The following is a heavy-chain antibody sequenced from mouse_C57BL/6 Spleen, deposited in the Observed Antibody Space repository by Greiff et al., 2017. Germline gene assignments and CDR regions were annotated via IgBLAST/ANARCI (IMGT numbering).Heavy chain of an antibody. V-gene: IGHV1-80*01. Sequence: QVQLQQSGAELVKPGASVKISCKASGYAFSSYWMNWVKQRPGKGLEWIGQLYPGDGDTNYNGKFKGKATLTADKSSSTAYMQLSSLTSDDSAVYFCARGGDGYDYDVDYWGQGTTLTVSS. CDR2: LYPGDGDT. CDR1: GYAFSSYW. CDR3: ARGGDGYDYDVDY. J-gene: IGHJ2*01. D-gene: IGHD2-4*01.